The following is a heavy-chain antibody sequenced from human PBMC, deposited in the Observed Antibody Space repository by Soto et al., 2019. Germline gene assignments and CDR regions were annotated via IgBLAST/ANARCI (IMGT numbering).Heavy chain of an antibody. CDR1: GGSISSSSYY. CDR3: ASAVAGTFDY. CDR2: IYYSGST. Sequence: QLQLQESGPGLVKPSETLSLTCTVSGGSISSSSYYWGWIRQPPGKGLEWIGSIYYSGSTCYNPYLKSRVTLSVDTSKHQFSPKLSSVTAADTAVYYCASAVAGTFDYWGQGTLVTVSS. D-gene: IGHD6-19*01. J-gene: IGHJ4*02. V-gene: IGHV4-39*01.